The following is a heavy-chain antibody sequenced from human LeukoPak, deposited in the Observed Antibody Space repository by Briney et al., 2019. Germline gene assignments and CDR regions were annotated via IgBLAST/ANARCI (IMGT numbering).Heavy chain of an antibody. J-gene: IGHJ6*03. CDR1: GFTFSSYS. V-gene: IGHV3-48*01. CDR2: ISSSSSTI. Sequence: GGSLRLSCAASGFTFSSYSMNWVRQAPGKGLEWVSYISSSSSTIYCADSVKGRFTISRDNAKNSLYLQMNSLRAEDTAVYYCARTLDSSSHYYYYYMDVWAKGPRSPSP. D-gene: IGHD6-13*01. CDR3: ARTLDSSSHYYYYYMDV.